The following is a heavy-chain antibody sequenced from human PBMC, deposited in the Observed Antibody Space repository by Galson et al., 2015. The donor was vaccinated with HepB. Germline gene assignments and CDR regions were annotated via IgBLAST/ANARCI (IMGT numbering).Heavy chain of an antibody. D-gene: IGHD3-9*01. J-gene: IGHJ4*02. Sequence: SLRLSCAASGFTFSDYYMSWIRQAPGKGLEWVSYISSSSTYTNYADSVKGRFTISRDNAKNSLYLQMNSLRADDTAVYYCARGLHVFDWLLAYWGQGTLVTVSS. V-gene: IGHV3-11*05. CDR3: ARGLHVFDWLLAY. CDR1: GFTFSDYY. CDR2: ISSSSTYT.